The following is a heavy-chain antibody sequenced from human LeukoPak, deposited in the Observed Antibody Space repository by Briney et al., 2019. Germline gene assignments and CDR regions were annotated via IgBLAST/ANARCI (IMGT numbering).Heavy chain of an antibody. V-gene: IGHV4-4*07. Sequence: SETLSLTCNVSGGSISSYYWSWIRQPAGKGLEWTGRFYPSGSTNYNPSLKSRVTLSVDTSKNQFSLKLTSVTAADTAVYYCARDRGALQHYYFYYMDVWGKGTTVTVSS. J-gene: IGHJ6*03. CDR1: GGSISSYY. CDR3: ARDRGALQHYYFYYMDV. CDR2: FYPSGST.